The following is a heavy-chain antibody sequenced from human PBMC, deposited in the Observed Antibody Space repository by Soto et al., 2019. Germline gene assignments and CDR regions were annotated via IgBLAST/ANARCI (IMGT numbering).Heavy chain of an antibody. V-gene: IGHV1-69*06. CDR1: GGTFSSYA. D-gene: IGHD6-6*01. J-gene: IGHJ6*02. CDR3: ARLLAARRGLGGMDV. CDR2: IIPIFGTA. Sequence: ASVKVSCKASGGTFSSYAISWVRQAPGQGLEWMGGIIPIFGTANYAQKFQGRVTITADKSTSTAYMELSSLRSEDTAVYYCARLLAARRGLGGMDVWGQGTTVTAP.